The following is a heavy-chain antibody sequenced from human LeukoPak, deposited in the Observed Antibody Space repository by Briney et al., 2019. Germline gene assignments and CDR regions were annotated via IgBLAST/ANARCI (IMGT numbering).Heavy chain of an antibody. CDR1: GFTFSSYA. CDR3: ARIRPSRDGYNLGGSYYFDY. V-gene: IGHV3-30-3*01. Sequence: GGSLRLSCAASGFTFSSYAMHWVRQAPGKGLEWVAVISYDGSNKYYADSVKGRFTISRDNSKNTLYLQMNSLRAEDTAVYYCARIRPSRDGYNLGGSYYFDYWGQGILVTVSS. J-gene: IGHJ4*02. D-gene: IGHD5-24*01. CDR2: ISYDGSNK.